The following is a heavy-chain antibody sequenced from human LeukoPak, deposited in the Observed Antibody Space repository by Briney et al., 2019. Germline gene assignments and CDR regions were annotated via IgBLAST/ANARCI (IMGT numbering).Heavy chain of an antibody. CDR2: INPNSGGT. D-gene: IGHD2-2*01. J-gene: IGHJ4*02. V-gene: IGHV1-2*02. CDR1: GYTFTGYL. CDR3: ALLVVPAAIVFDY. Sequence: ASVKVSCKASGYTFTGYLMHWVRQAPGQGLEWMGWINPNSGGTNYAQKFQGRVTMTRDTSISTAYMELSRLRSDDTAVYYCALLVVPAAIVFDYWGQGTLVTVSS.